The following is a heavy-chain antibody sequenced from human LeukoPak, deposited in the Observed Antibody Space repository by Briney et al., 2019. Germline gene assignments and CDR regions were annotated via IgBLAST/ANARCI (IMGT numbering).Heavy chain of an antibody. CDR2: VHYDGRT. V-gene: IGHV4-39*07. D-gene: IGHD6-25*01. J-gene: IGHJ5*02. CDR1: GGPISGSRT. Sequence: SETLSLTCTASGGPISGSRTWGWVRQPPGKGLEWIGNVHYDGRTASNPSLKSRVTMSLDTSTNQFSLKMNSVTATDTALYYCARVVTAAGLDLWGQGILVTISS. CDR3: ARVVTAAGLDL.